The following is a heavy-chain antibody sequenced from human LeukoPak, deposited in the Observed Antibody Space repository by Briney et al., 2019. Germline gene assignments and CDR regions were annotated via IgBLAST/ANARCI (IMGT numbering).Heavy chain of an antibody. CDR3: AKVRRDALDY. V-gene: IGHV3-30*18. CDR1: GFTFSSYG. J-gene: IGHJ4*02. CDR2: ISYDGSNK. Sequence: GGSLRLSCAASGFTFSSYGMHWVRQAPGKGLEWVAVISYDGSNKYYADPVKGRFTISRDNSKNTLYLQMNSLRAEDTAVYYCAKVRRDALDYWGQGTLVTVSS. D-gene: IGHD5-24*01.